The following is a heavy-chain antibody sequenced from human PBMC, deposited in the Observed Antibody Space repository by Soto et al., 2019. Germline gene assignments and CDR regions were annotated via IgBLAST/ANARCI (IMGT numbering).Heavy chain of an antibody. V-gene: IGHV3-30-3*01. Sequence: GGSLRLSCAASGFTFSSYAMHWVRQAPGKGLEWVAVISYDGSNKYYADSVKGRFTISRDNSKNTLYLQMNSLRAEDTAVYYCARGVVVPAAPRFDPWG. CDR3: ARGVVVPAAPRFDP. D-gene: IGHD2-2*01. CDR1: GFTFSSYA. J-gene: IGHJ5*02. CDR2: ISYDGSNK.